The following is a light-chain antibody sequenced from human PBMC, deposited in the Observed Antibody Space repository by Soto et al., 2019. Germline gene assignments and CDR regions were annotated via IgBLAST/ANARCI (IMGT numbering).Light chain of an antibody. CDR3: HQYNNWPPVT. CDR1: QSVSSN. Sequence: EIVMTQSPATLSVSPGERANLSCRASQSVSSNLAWYQQKPGQAPRLLIYGASTRATGIPARFSGSGSGTEFTLTISSLQSEDFAVYYCHQYNNWPPVTFGGGTKVEIK. J-gene: IGKJ4*01. CDR2: GAS. V-gene: IGKV3-15*01.